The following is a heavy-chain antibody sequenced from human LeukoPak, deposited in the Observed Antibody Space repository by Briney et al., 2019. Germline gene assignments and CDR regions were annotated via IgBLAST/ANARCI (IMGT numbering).Heavy chain of an antibody. D-gene: IGHD3-16*02. CDR2: IYYSGST. CDR3: AARRDYVWGSYRLDY. Sequence: PSETLSLTCTVSGGSISSGDYYWSWIRQPPGKGLEWIGYIYYSGSTYYNPSLKSRVTISVDTSKNQFSLKLSSVTAADTAVYYCAARRDYVWGSYRLDYWGQGTLVTVSS. V-gene: IGHV4-30-4*08. CDR1: GGSISSGDYY. J-gene: IGHJ4*02.